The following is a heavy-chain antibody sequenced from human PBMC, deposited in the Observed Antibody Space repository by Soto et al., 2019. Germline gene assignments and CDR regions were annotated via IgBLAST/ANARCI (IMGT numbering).Heavy chain of an antibody. CDR2: IIPIFGTA. CDR1: GGTFSSYA. Sequence: SVKVSCKASGGTFSSYAISWVRQAPGQGLEWMGGIIPIFGTANYAQKFQGRVTITADKSTSTAYMELSSLRSEDTAVYYCASGAELELNFDYWGQGTLVTVSS. V-gene: IGHV1-69*06. D-gene: IGHD1-7*01. J-gene: IGHJ4*02. CDR3: ASGAELELNFDY.